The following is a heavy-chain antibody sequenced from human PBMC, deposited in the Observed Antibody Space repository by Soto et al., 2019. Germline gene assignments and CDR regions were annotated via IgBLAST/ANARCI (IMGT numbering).Heavy chain of an antibody. D-gene: IGHD2-21*01. CDR3: ATLAYRVH. J-gene: IGHJ4*02. CDR1: GGSVSSGDYF. Sequence: QVQLQESGPGLVKPSETLSLTCTVSGGSVSSGDYFWSWIRQSPGKGLEWIGYIYYNGSTNYRPSLKSRVTISVDTSRNQFSLRLYSVTPADTAVYYCATLAYRVHWGQGMLVTVSS. CDR2: IYYNGST. V-gene: IGHV4-61*08.